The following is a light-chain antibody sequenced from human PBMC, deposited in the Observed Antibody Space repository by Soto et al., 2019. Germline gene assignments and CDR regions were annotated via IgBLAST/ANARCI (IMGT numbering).Light chain of an antibody. V-gene: IGKV3-20*01. CDR1: QSVSNNY. Sequence: EIVLTQSPGTLSLSPGERATLSCMASQSVSNNYLAWYQQKPGQAPRLLIYGASNRATGIPDRFSGSGSGTDFTLTISSLQPEDFATYYCQQSYSTPLTFGQGTRLEIK. CDR2: GAS. CDR3: QQSYSTPLT. J-gene: IGKJ5*01.